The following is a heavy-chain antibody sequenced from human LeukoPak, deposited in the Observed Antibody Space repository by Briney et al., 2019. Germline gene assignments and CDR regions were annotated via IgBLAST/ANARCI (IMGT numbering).Heavy chain of an antibody. CDR3: ARDSIHYHGSGSSLDY. D-gene: IGHD3-10*01. Sequence: SGGSLRLSCAASGFTVSSNYMSWVRQAPGKGLEWVSIIYSGDSTYYADSVKGRFTISRDNSKNTLYLQMNNLRAEDTAVYYCARDSIHYHGSGSSLDYWGQGTLVTVSS. V-gene: IGHV3-53*01. CDR2: IYSGDST. J-gene: IGHJ4*02. CDR1: GFTVSSNY.